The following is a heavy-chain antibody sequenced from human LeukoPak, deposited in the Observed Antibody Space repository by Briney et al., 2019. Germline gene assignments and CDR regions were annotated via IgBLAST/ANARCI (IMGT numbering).Heavy chain of an antibody. CDR3: ARQLEPDSSGYYYARAFDI. CDR1: GGSISSGGYY. J-gene: IGHJ3*02. D-gene: IGHD3-22*01. V-gene: IGHV4-31*03. Sequence: SQTLSLTCTVSGGSISSGGYYWSWIRQHPGKGLEWIGYIYYSGSTYYNPSLKSRVTISVDTSKNQFSLKLSSVTAADTAVYYCARQLEPDSSGYYYARAFDIWGQGTMVTVSS. CDR2: IYYSGST.